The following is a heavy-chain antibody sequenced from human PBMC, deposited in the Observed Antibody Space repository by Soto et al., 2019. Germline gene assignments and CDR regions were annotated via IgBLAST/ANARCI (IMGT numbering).Heavy chain of an antibody. Sequence: QVQLVQSGAEVKKPGASVKVSCKVSGYPLTELSVHWVRQAPGKGLEWMGGFDPEDGETIYAQKFQVRVTMTEDTSTDTAYMELSSLRSEDTAVYYCATGPVVVVAAKGLAFDIWGQGTMVTVSP. J-gene: IGHJ3*02. CDR3: ATGPVVVVAAKGLAFDI. CDR1: GYPLTELS. V-gene: IGHV1-24*01. D-gene: IGHD2-15*01. CDR2: FDPEDGET.